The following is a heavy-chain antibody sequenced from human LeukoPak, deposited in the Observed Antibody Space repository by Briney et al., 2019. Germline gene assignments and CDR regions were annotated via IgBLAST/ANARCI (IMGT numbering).Heavy chain of an antibody. CDR3: ARDLLVEGTDYFDY. V-gene: IGHV3-11*04. CDR2: ISSSGSTI. CDR1: GFTFSDYY. J-gene: IGHJ4*02. Sequence: PGGSLRLSCAASGFTFSDYYMSWIRQAPGKGLEWVSYISSSGSTIYYADSVKGRFTISRDNAKSSLYLQMNSLRAEDTAVYYCARDLLVEGTDYFDYWGQGTLVTVSS. D-gene: IGHD1-14*01.